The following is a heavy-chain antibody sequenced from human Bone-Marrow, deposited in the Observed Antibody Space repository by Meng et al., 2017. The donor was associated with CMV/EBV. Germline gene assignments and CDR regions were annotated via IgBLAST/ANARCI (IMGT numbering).Heavy chain of an antibody. CDR3: ARGGQQLVLGHFDY. D-gene: IGHD6-13*01. V-gene: IGHV1-18*01. CDR2: INAYNGNT. Sequence: VLWGQSVQEGRRPGASSNVSCKASGYTFPSNGISWVRQAPGQGLHWMAWINAYNGNTNYAQKFQGRVTMTTDTSTSTAYMELRSLRSDDTAVYYCARGGQQLVLGHFDYWGQGTLVTVSS. CDR1: GYTFPSNG. J-gene: IGHJ4*02.